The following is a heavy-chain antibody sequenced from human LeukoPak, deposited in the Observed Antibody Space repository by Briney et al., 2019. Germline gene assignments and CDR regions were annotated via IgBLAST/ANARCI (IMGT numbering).Heavy chain of an antibody. Sequence: TRGSLRLSCAASGFSFSTTWMHWVRQLPGQGLVWVARITSDGTSTSYAESVKGRFTISRDNAKNTLYLQMNSLRAEDTAVYYCARDLMGIAYRGAFYYWGQGTLVTVSS. J-gene: IGHJ4*02. D-gene: IGHD6-13*01. CDR1: GFSFSTTW. CDR2: ITSDGTST. CDR3: ARDLMGIAYRGAFYY. V-gene: IGHV3-74*03.